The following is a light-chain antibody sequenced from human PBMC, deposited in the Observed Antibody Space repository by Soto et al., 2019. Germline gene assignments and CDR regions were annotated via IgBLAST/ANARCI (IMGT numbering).Light chain of an antibody. CDR2: EDN. CDR3: QSYDSSNSVV. J-gene: IGLJ2*01. CDR1: SGSIASNY. V-gene: IGLV6-57*04. Sequence: NFMLTQPHSVSESPGKTVTISCTRSSGSIASNYVQWYQQRPGSAPTTVIYEDNQRPSGVPDRFSGSIDSSSNSASLTISGLETDDEADYSCQSYDSSNSVVFGGGTKLTVL.